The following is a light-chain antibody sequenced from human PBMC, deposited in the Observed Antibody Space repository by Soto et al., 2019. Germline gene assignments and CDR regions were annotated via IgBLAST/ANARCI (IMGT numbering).Light chain of an antibody. CDR3: QQYNNWPPLT. J-gene: IGKJ4*02. Sequence: EIVITQSPATLSVSPGERATLSCRASQSVSINLAWYQQKPGQAPRLLIYGASTRATGIPARFSGSGSGTEFTLTISSLQSEDCAVYYCQQYNNWPPLTFGGGTKVEIK. V-gene: IGKV3-15*01. CDR1: QSVSIN. CDR2: GAS.